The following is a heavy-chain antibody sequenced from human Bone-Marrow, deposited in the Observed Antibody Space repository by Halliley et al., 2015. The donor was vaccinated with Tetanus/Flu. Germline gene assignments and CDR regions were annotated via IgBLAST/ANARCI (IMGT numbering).Heavy chain of an antibody. CDR2: INSDGSTT. J-gene: IGHJ4*02. V-gene: IGHV3-74*01. Sequence: KGLVWVSRINSDGSTTTYADSVKGRFTISRDNAKNTLYLQMNSLRADDTAVYYCARVAATVYWGQGSLVTVSS. D-gene: IGHD2-15*01. CDR3: ARVAATVY.